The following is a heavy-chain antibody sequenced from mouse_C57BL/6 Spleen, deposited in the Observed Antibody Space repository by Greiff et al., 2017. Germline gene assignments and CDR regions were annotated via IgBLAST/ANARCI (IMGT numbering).Heavy chain of an antibody. Sequence: EVKLQESGPGLVKPSQSLSLTCSVTGYSITSGYYWNWIRQFPGNKLEWMGYISYDGSNNYNPSLKNRISITRDTSKNQFFLKLNSVTTEDTATYYCAREEDYGSSFYWYFDVWGTGTTVTVSS. J-gene: IGHJ1*03. CDR1: GYSITSGYY. V-gene: IGHV3-6*01. CDR3: AREEDYGSSFYWYFDV. CDR2: ISYDGSN. D-gene: IGHD1-1*01.